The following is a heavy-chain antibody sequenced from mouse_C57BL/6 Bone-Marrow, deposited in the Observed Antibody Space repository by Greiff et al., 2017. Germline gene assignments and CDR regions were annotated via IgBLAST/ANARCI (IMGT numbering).Heavy chain of an antibody. J-gene: IGHJ3*01. CDR1: GFTFSSYG. V-gene: IGHV5-6*01. D-gene: IGHD2-12*01. CDR2: ISSGGSYT. Sequence: DVHLVESGGDLVKPGGSLKLSCAASGFTFSSYGMSWVRQTPDKRLEWVATISSGGSYTYYPDSVKGRVTISRDNAKNTLYLQMSSLKSEDTAMYYCARREGAYYSPWFAYWGQGTLVTVSA. CDR3: ARREGAYYSPWFAY.